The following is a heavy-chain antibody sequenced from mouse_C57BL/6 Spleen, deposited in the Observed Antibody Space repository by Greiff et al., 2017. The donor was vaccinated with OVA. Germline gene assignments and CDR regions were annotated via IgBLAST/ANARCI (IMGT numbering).Heavy chain of an antibody. V-gene: IGHV1-62-2*01. J-gene: IGHJ3*01. CDR1: GYTFTEYT. CDR3: ARHEDPLDSNFSWFAY. D-gene: IGHD2-5*01. CDR2: FYPGSGSI. Sequence: VQLVESGAELVKPGASVKLSCKASGYTFTEYTIHWVKQRSGQGLEWIGWFYPGSGSIKYNEKFKDKATLTADKSSSTVYMEISRLTSEDSAVYCCARHEDPLDSNFSWFAYWGQGTLVTVSA.